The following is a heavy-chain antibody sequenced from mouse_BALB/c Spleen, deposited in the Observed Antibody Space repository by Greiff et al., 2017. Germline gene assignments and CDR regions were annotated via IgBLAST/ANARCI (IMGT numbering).Heavy chain of an antibody. CDR2: INPSSGYT. J-gene: IGHJ4*01. V-gene: IGHV1-4*02. CDR1: GYTFTSYT. D-gene: IGHD2-2*01. Sequence: VQLQQSAAELARPGALVKMSCKASGYTFTSYTMHWVKQRPGQGLEWIGYINPSSGYTEYNQKFKDKTTLTADKSSSTAYMQLSSLTSKDSAVYYCANNSGYDHYYAMDYWGQGTSVTVSS. CDR3: ANNSGYDHYYAMDY.